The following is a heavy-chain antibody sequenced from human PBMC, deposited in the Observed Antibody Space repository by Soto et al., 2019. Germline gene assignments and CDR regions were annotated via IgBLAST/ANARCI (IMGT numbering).Heavy chain of an antibody. CDR1: GGYLSGYY. J-gene: IGHJ6*02. V-gene: IGHV4-34*01. CDR2: INHSGTI. CDR3: ARADRTLVTSYSLDV. D-gene: IGHD2-21*02. Sequence: SATLSLTCAFYGGYLSGYYWTWIRQPPGKGLEWIGEINHSGTINFNPSLKSRLTISLDTSKKHFSLKLSSVTDADTAAYYCARADRTLVTSYSLDVWGQGTTVTVSS.